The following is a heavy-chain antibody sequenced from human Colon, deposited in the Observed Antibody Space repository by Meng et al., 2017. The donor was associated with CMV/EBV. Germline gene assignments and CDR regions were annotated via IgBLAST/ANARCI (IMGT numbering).Heavy chain of an antibody. V-gene: IGHV4-59*01. CDR2: IYDSRTT. CDR3: ARDRPYSYYYFGLDV. Sequence: GSLRLSCTVSGESISGNYWTWIRQSPGTGLEWIGYIYDSRTTNYSPSLKGRVTMSLATSKNQFSLKLSSVTAADSAVDYCARDRPYSYYYFGLDVWGPGTTVTVSS. J-gene: IGHJ6*02. CDR1: GESISGNY.